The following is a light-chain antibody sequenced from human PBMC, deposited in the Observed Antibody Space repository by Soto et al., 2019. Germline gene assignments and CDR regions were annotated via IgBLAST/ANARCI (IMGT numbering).Light chain of an antibody. Sequence: QSALTQPRSVSGSPGQSVTISCTGTSSDVGGYNCVSWYQQHPGKAPKLIIYDVSKRPSGVPDRFSGSKSGNTASLTISGLQAEDEADYYCCSYAGRPYVFGTGTKLTVL. V-gene: IGLV2-11*01. J-gene: IGLJ1*01. CDR3: CSYAGRPYV. CDR1: SSDVGGYNC. CDR2: DVS.